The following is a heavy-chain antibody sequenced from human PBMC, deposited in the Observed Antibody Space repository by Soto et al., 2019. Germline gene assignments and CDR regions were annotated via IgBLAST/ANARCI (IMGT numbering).Heavy chain of an antibody. CDR3: TRERTGSKH. J-gene: IGHJ1*01. CDR2: INQDVSQK. V-gene: IGHV3-7*01. Sequence: SWISKTQGKGPEWVANINQDVSQKYYVGSVKGRFTISRDNAKNTVYVQMNSLRAEDMVVYSCTRERTGSKH. D-gene: IGHD3-10*01.